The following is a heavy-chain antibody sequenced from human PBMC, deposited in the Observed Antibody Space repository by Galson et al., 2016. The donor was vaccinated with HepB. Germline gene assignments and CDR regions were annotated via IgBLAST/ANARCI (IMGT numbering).Heavy chain of an antibody. CDR2: IWYDGSNK. D-gene: IGHD6-13*01. J-gene: IGHJ4*02. V-gene: IGHV3-33*01. CDR1: GFTFSSYG. Sequence: SLRLSCAAPGFTFSSYGMHWVRQAPGKGLEWVAVIWYDGSNKYYADSVKGRFTISRDNSKNTLFLQMNSLRAEDTAVYYCAREKDSSSWYNFDYWGQGTLVTVSS. CDR3: AREKDSSSWYNFDY.